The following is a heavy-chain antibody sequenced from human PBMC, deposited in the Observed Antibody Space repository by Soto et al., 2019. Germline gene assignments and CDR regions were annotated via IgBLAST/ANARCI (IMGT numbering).Heavy chain of an antibody. CDR1: GGSFSGYY. CDR3: ARGGLDYMDV. CDR2: INHSGST. V-gene: IGHV4-34*01. Sequence: QVQLQQWGAGLLKPSETLSLTCAVYGGSFSGYYWSWIRQPPGKGLEWIGEINHSGSTNYNPSLKRRVTISVDTSKNQFSLKLSSVTAADTAVYYCARGGLDYMDVWGKGTTVTVSS. J-gene: IGHJ6*03.